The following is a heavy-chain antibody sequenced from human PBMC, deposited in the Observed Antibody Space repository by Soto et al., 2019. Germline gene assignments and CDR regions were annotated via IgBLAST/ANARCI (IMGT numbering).Heavy chain of an antibody. CDR2: INHSGNT. D-gene: IGHD4-4*01. Sequence: SETLSLTCAVYGASFSGYYWSWIRQPPGKGLESIGEINHSGNTNYNPSLMGRVTISVDTSKNQFSLKLSSVTAADTAVYYCARGGNYVDLGPFDYWGQGTLVTVSS. V-gene: IGHV4-34*01. CDR3: ARGGNYVDLGPFDY. J-gene: IGHJ4*02. CDR1: GASFSGYY.